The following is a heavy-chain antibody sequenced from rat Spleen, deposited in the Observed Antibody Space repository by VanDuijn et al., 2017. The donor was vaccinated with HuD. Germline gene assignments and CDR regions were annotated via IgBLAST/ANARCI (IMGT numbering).Heavy chain of an antibody. CDR2: IIYDGGTT. Sequence: EVQLVESGGGLVQPGRSLKLSCAASGFTFSDYAMAWVRQAPKKGPEWVATIIYDGGTTYYRDSVKGRFTISRDNAESIVYLQMNSLKSEDTATYYCAVAGYGYWGQGVMVTVSS. CDR3: AVAGYGY. V-gene: IGHV5-17*01. J-gene: IGHJ2*01. D-gene: IGHD1-7*01. CDR1: GFTFSDYA.